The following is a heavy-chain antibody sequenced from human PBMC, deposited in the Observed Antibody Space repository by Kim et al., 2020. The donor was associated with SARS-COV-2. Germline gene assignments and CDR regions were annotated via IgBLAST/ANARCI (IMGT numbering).Heavy chain of an antibody. CDR1: GGSISSGGYY. V-gene: IGHV4-31*03. CDR2: IYYSGST. CDR3: ARVAPDYYDSSGGWGAFDI. D-gene: IGHD3-22*01. J-gene: IGHJ3*02. Sequence: SENLSLTCTVSGGSISSGGYYWSWIRQHPGKGLEWIGYIYYSGSTYYNPSLKSRVTISVDTSKNQFSLKLSSVTAADTAVYYCARVAPDYYDSSGGWGAFDIWGQGTMVTVSS.